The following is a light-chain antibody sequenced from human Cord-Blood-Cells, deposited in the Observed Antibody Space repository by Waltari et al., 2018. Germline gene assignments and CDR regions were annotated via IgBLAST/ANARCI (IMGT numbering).Light chain of an antibody. CDR2: DAS. J-gene: IGKJ3*01. CDR3: QQYDNLPLT. V-gene: IGKV1-33*01. CDR1: QDISNY. Sequence: DIQMTQSPSSLSASVGDRVTITCQASQDISNYLNWYQQKPGKAPKLLIYDASNLETGVPSRFSGSGSGTDFTFTISSLQPEDIATEYCQQYDNLPLTFGPGTKVDIK.